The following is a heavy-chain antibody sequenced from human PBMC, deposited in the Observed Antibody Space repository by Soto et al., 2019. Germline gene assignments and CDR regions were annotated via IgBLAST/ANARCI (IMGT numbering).Heavy chain of an antibody. CDR2: ISWNSVRI. J-gene: IGHJ6*03. CDR3: AKDTRYYYYMDV. Sequence: SLRLSCAASGFTFDDYDMHWVRQAPGKGLEWVSGISWNSVRIGYADSVKGRFTISRDNAKNSLYLQMNSLRADDTALYYCAKDTRYYYYMDVWGKGTTVTVSS. V-gene: IGHV3-9*01. CDR1: GFTFDDYD.